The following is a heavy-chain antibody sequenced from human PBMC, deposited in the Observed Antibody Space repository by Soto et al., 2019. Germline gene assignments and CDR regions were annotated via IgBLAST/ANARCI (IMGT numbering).Heavy chain of an antibody. D-gene: IGHD6-19*01. V-gene: IGHV3-30-3*01. CDR2: ISYDGSNK. CDR3: ASGQAVAGSRRYNWFDP. CDR1: GFTFSSYA. Sequence: PGGSLRLSCAASGFTFSSYAMHWVRQAPGKGLEWVAVISYDGSNKYYADSVKGRFTISRDNSKNTLYLQMNSLRAEDTAVYYCASGQAVAGSRRYNWFDPWGQGTLVTVSS. J-gene: IGHJ5*02.